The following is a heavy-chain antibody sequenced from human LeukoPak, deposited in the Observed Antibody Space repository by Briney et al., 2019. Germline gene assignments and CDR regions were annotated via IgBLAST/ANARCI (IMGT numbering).Heavy chain of an antibody. CDR2: IHYSGST. V-gene: IGHV4-59*08. Sequence: SETLSLTCTVSGGSISNYYWSWIRQPPGKGLEWIGYIHYSGSTNYNPSLKSRVTISEDTSKNQFSLKLSSVTAADTAVYYCAKSPANSAYGHLAYWGQGTLVTVSP. J-gene: IGHJ4*02. CDR1: GGSISNYY. CDR3: AKSPANSAYGHLAY. D-gene: IGHD5-12*01.